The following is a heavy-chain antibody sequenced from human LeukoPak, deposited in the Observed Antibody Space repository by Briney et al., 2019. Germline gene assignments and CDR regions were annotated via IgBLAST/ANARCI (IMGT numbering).Heavy chain of an antibody. Sequence: GGSLRLSCAASGFTFSSYWMHWVRQAPGKGLVWVSRINSDGSSTSYADSVKGRFTISRDNAKNTLYLQMNSLRAEDTAVYYCAKDRGVTAIAYWGQGTLVTVSS. V-gene: IGHV3-74*01. CDR3: AKDRGVTAIAY. CDR1: GFTFSSYW. J-gene: IGHJ4*02. D-gene: IGHD2-21*02. CDR2: INSDGSST.